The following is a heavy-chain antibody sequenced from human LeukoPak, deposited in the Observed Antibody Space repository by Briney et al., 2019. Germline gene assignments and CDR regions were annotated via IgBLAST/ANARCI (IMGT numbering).Heavy chain of an antibody. J-gene: IGHJ6*02. CDR2: IIPILGIA. Sequence: ASVKVSCKAPGGTFSSYAISWVRQAPGQGLEWMGRIIPILGIANYAQKFQGRVTITADKSTSTAYMELSSLRSEDTAVYYCASLVSRFLETPYYYYGMDVWGQGTTVTVSS. CDR1: GGTFSSYA. D-gene: IGHD3-3*01. V-gene: IGHV1-69*04. CDR3: ASLVSRFLETPYYYYGMDV.